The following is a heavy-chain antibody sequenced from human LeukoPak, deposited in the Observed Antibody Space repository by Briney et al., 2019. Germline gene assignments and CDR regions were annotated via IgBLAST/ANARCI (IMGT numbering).Heavy chain of an antibody. J-gene: IGHJ4*02. CDR1: GYSITNGYY. D-gene: IGHD3-10*01. V-gene: IGHV4-38-2*02. CDR2: IYHSGST. CDR3: ARVLDYYGSGSYGGDY. Sequence: SETLSLTCTVSGYSITNGYYWGWIRQPPGKGLEWIGSIYHSGSTFYNSSLKSRVTLSVDTSKNQFSLKLNSVTAADTAVYYCARVLDYYGSGSYGGDYWGQGTLVTVSS.